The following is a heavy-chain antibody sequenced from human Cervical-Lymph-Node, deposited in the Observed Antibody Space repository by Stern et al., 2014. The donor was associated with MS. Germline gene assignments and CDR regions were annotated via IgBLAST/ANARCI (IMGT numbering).Heavy chain of an antibody. CDR2: IYDSGST. J-gene: IGHJ4*02. CDR3: ARGSSTWRLFDY. D-gene: IGHD6-13*01. Sequence: QLQLQESGPGLLKPSETLSLTCTVSGFSVSRSYWSWLRQPPGTGLEWFGYIYDSGSTNYNPSLKSRVTISVDTSKNQFSLRLSSVTAADTAVYYCARGSSTWRLFDYWGQGTLVTVSS. V-gene: IGHV4-59*02. CDR1: GFSVSRSY.